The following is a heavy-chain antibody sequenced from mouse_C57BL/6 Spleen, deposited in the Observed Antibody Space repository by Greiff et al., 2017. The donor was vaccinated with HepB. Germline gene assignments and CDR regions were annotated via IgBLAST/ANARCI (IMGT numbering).Heavy chain of an antibody. CDR2: SRNKANDYTT. CDR3: ARDARYYYGSSSWYFDV. Sequence: EVQVVESGGGLVQSGRSLRLSCATSGFTFSDFYMEWVRQAPGKGLEWIAASRNKANDYTTEYSASVKGRFIVSRDTSQSILYLQMNALRAEDTAIYYCARDARYYYGSSSWYFDVWGTGTTVTVSS. CDR1: GFTFSDFY. V-gene: IGHV7-1*01. D-gene: IGHD1-1*01. J-gene: IGHJ1*03.